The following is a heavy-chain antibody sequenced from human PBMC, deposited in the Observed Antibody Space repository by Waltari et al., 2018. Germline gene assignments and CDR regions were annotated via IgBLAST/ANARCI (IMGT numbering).Heavy chain of an antibody. Sequence: QVQLVESGGGVVQPGRSLRLSCAASGFTFSSYAMHWVRQAPGQGLEWVAVISYDGSNKYYADSVKGRFTISRDNSKNTLYLQMNSLRAEDTAVYYCARDPGRDYILYYYYMDVWGKGTTVTISS. J-gene: IGHJ6*03. V-gene: IGHV3-30-3*01. CDR2: ISYDGSNK. CDR1: GFTFSSYA. D-gene: IGHD4-4*01. CDR3: ARDPGRDYILYYYYMDV.